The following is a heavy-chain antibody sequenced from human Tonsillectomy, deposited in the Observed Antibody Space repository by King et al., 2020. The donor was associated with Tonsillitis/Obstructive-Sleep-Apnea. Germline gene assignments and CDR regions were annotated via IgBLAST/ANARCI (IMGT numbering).Heavy chain of an antibody. CDR1: GFTFSSYA. D-gene: IGHD5-18*01. Sequence: VQLVESGGGLVQPGGSLRLSCAASGFTFSSYAMSGVRQAPGKGLEWVSGISGSGGSTYYADSVKGRFTISRDNYKNTLYLQMNSLRAEDTAVYYCAKLDTYVLGPFDYWGQGTLVTVSS. V-gene: IGHV3-23*04. J-gene: IGHJ4*02. CDR3: AKLDTYVLGPFDY. CDR2: ISGSGGST.